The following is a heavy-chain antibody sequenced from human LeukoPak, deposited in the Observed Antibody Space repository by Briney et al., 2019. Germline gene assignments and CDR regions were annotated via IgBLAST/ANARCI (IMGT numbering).Heavy chain of an antibody. Sequence: GGSLRLSCAASGFTFSSYAMSWVRQAPGKGLEWVANIKQDGSGKYYVDSVKGRFTISRDNAKNSLFLQMNSLRVEDTAVYYCAGGQGWLLDYWGQGTLLTVSS. J-gene: IGHJ4*02. CDR3: AGGQGWLLDY. CDR2: IKQDGSGK. CDR1: GFTFSSYA. V-gene: IGHV3-7*05. D-gene: IGHD5-12*01.